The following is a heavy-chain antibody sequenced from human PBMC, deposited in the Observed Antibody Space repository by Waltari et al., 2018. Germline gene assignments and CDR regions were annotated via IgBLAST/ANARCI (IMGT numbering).Heavy chain of an antibody. V-gene: IGHV3-21*01. J-gene: IGHJ4*02. Sequence: EVQLVESGGGLVKPGGSLRLSCADSGSTLSSQSMNWVRQEPGRGLGWVSSISSSSSKIYYADSVKGRFTISRDNAKNSLYLQMNSLRAEDTAVYYCAREAGGWYWGQGTLVTVSS. CDR1: GSTLSSQS. CDR3: AREAGGWY. CDR2: ISSSSSKI. D-gene: IGHD2-15*01.